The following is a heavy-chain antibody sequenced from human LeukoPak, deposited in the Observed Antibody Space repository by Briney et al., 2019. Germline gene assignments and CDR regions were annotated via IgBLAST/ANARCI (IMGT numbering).Heavy chain of an antibody. D-gene: IGHD2-2*01. J-gene: IGHJ4*02. CDR3: ANGIGYCSSTSCSPFDY. CDR1: GFTFSSYV. V-gene: IGHV3-30*18. Sequence: GGSLRLSCAASGFTFSSYVMHWVRQAPGKGLEWVAVISYDGSNKYYADSVKGRFALSRDNSKNTLYLQMNSLRAEDTAVYYCANGIGYCSSTSCSPFDYWGQGTLVTVSS. CDR2: ISYDGSNK.